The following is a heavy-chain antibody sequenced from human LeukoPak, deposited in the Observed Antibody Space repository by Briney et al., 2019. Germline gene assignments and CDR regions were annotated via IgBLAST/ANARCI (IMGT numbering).Heavy chain of an antibody. D-gene: IGHD5-24*01. CDR2: IKSKTDGGTT. V-gene: IGHV3-15*01. CDR3: AKVGRDGYKGFDY. Sequence: GGSLRLSCAASGFTFSNAWMSWVRQAPGKGLEWVGRIKSKTDGGTTDYAAPVKGRFTISRDDSKNTLYLQMNSLRAEDTAVYYCAKVGRDGYKGFDYWGQGILVTVSS. J-gene: IGHJ4*02. CDR1: GFTFSNAW.